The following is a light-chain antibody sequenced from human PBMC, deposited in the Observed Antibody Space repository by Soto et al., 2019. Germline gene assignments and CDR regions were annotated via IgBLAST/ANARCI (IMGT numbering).Light chain of an antibody. V-gene: IGLV4-60*03. CDR1: SGHSSFI. Sequence: QLVLTQASSAAASPGSSVKLTCTLSSGHSSFIIAWHQVRPGKAPRYLMKLQGNGNYNKGNGVPDRFSGSSSGADRYLTISNLQSEDEAENYCETWDSHTRVFGGGTKLTVL. CDR2: LQGNGNY. CDR3: ETWDSHTRV. J-gene: IGLJ3*02.